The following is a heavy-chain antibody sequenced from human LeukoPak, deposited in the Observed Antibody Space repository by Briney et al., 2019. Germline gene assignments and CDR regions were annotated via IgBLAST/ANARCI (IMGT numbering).Heavy chain of an antibody. J-gene: IGHJ5*02. CDR3: AKSRPKRITIFGVVTNWFDP. Sequence: GGSLRLSCAASGFTFDDYAMHWVRQAPGKGLEWVSGISWNSGSIGYADSVKGRFTISRDNAKNSLYLQMNSLRAEDTAVYYCAKSRPKRITIFGVVTNWFDPWGQGTLVTVSS. D-gene: IGHD3-3*01. CDR2: ISWNSGSI. V-gene: IGHV3-9*01. CDR1: GFTFDDYA.